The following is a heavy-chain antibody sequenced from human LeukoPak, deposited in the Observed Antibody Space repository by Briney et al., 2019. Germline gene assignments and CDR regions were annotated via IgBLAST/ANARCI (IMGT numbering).Heavy chain of an antibody. D-gene: IGHD3-22*01. CDR2: ISGSGGST. CDR1: GFTFSSYA. J-gene: IGHJ3*02. Sequence: GGSLRLSCAASGFTFSSYAMSWVRQAPGKGLEWVSGISGSGGSTYYADSVKGRFTISRDNSKNTLYLQINSLRAEDTAVYYCDGGYHYDSSGLEAFDIWGQGTLVTVSS. V-gene: IGHV3-23*01. CDR3: DGGYHYDSSGLEAFDI.